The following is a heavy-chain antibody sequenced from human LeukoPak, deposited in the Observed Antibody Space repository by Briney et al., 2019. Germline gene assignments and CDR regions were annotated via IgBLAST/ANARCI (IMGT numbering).Heavy chain of an antibody. D-gene: IGHD3-9*01. J-gene: IGHJ4*02. Sequence: GGSLRLSCAASGFTFSSYSMNWVRQAPGKGLEWVSSISSSSSYIYYADSVKGRFITSRDNAKNSLYLQMNSLRAEDTAVYYCARAGILTGYYIDYWGQGTLVTVSS. CDR2: ISSSSSYI. CDR3: ARAGILTGYYIDY. CDR1: GFTFSSYS. V-gene: IGHV3-21*01.